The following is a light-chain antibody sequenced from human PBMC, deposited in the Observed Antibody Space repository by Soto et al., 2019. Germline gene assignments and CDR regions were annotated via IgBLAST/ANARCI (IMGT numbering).Light chain of an antibody. CDR2: GAS. CDR1: QSVTSSY. Sequence: VLSQPSGALYSSSAGRATISCWASQSVTSSYSAWHQQNPGPAPRLLIDGASSTATSLADSFSGSGSGTDFTPTISRLEPEDFAVYYCHQFGTSPTFGQGTKVDIK. J-gene: IGKJ1*01. V-gene: IGKV3-20*01. CDR3: HQFGTSPT.